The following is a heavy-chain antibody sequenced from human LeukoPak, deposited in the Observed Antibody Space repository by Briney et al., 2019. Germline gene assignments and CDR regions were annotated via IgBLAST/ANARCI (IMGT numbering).Heavy chain of an antibody. D-gene: IGHD4-17*01. J-gene: IGHJ4*02. CDR2: IYYSGST. V-gene: IGHV4-30-4*01. CDR1: GGSISSGDYY. CDR3: ARETRYGDYPYFDY. Sequence: SQTLSLTCTVSGGSISSGDYYWSWIRQPPGKGLEWIGYIYYSGSTYYNPSLKSRVTISVDTSQNQFSLKLSSVTAADTAVYYCARETRYGDYPYFDYWGQGTLVTVSS.